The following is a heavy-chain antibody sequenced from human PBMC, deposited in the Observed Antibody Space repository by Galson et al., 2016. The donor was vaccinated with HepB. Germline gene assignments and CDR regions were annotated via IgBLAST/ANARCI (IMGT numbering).Heavy chain of an antibody. CDR3: ARGAGAGMGYYYYYGMDV. CDR1: GGTFSSYA. J-gene: IGHJ6*02. Sequence: SVKVSCKASGGTFSSYAISWVRQAPGQGLEWMGGIIPIFGTANYAQKFQGRVTITADESTSTAYMELSSLRSEDTAVYYCARGAGAGMGYYYYYGMDVWGQGTAVTVS. D-gene: IGHD6-13*01. CDR2: IIPIFGTA. V-gene: IGHV1-69*13.